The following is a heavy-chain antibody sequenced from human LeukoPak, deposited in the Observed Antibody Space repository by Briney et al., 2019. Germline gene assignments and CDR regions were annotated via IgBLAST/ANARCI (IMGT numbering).Heavy chain of an antibody. V-gene: IGHV4-61*01. CDR3: ARHITMVRGVRADHFDY. J-gene: IGHJ4*02. D-gene: IGHD3-10*01. CDR2: IYYSGST. CDR1: GGSVSSGSDY. Sequence: SETLSLTCTVSGGSVSSGSDYWSWIRQPPGKGLEWIGYIYYSGSTNYNPSLKSRVTISVDTYKNQFSLKLSSVTAADTAVYYCARHITMVRGVRADHFDYWGQGTLVTVSS.